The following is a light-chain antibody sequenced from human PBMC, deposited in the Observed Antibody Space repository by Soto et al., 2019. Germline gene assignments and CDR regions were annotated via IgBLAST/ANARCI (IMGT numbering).Light chain of an antibody. Sequence: QSVLTQPASVSGSPGQSITISCTGTSSDVGGYNSVSWFQQHPSKAPKLIIYEVSHRPSGVSIRFSGSKSGNTASLTISGLQAEDEADYYCNSYRHSTTLVFGTGTRSP. V-gene: IGLV2-14*01. CDR3: NSYRHSTTLV. CDR2: EVS. J-gene: IGLJ1*01. CDR1: SSDVGGYNS.